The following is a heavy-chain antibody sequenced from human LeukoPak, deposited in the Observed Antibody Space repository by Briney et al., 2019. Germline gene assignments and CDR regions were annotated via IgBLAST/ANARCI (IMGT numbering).Heavy chain of an antibody. CDR1: GGSISSGDYY. J-gene: IGHJ5*02. V-gene: IGHV4-30-4*01. CDR3: ARGLRYYDSSGQFDP. CDR2: IYYSGST. D-gene: IGHD3-22*01. Sequence: KSSETLSLTCTVSGGSISSGDYYWSWIRQPPGKGLEWIGYIYYSGSTYYNPSLKSRVTISVDTSKNQFSLKLSSVTAADTAVYYCARGLRYYDSSGQFDPWGQGTLVTVSS.